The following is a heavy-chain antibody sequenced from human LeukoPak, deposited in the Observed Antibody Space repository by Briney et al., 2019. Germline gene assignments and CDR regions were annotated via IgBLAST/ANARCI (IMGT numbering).Heavy chain of an antibody. CDR3: ARLYDISNSWFDP. Sequence: ASVKVSCKASGYTFTNYFMHWVRQAPGQGLEWMGFFNPSGGTTRYAQNFQGRVTMTRDTSTSTVYMELSSLRSEDTAVYYCARLYDISNSWFDPWGQGTLVTVSS. CDR1: GYTFTNYF. D-gene: IGHD3-9*01. J-gene: IGHJ5*02. CDR2: FNPSGGTT. V-gene: IGHV1-46*03.